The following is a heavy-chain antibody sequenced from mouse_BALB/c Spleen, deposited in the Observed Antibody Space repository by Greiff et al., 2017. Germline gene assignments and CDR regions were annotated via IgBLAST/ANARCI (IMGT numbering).Heavy chain of an antibody. J-gene: IGHJ4*01. Sequence: QVQLQQSGAELARPGASVKLSCKASGYTFTSYWMQWVKQRPGQGLEWIGAIYPGDGDTRYTQKFKGKATLTADKSSSTAYMQLSSLASEDSAVYYCARSTPTGAMDYWGQGTSVTVSS. V-gene: IGHV1-87*01. CDR1: GYTFTSYW. CDR2: IYPGDGDT. CDR3: ARSTPTGAMDY.